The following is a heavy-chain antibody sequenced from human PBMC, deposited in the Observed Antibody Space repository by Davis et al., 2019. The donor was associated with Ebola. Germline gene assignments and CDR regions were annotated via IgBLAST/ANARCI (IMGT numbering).Heavy chain of an antibody. Sequence: SETLSLTCAAYGGSFSGYYWSWIRQLPGKGLEWIGEINHSGSTNYNPSLKSRVTISVDTSKNQFSLKLSSVTAADTAVYYCARGHSSSWGYYYYGMDVWGQGTTVTVSS. J-gene: IGHJ6*02. CDR3: ARGHSSSWGYYYYGMDV. CDR2: INHSGST. D-gene: IGHD6-13*01. V-gene: IGHV4-34*01. CDR1: GGSFSGYY.